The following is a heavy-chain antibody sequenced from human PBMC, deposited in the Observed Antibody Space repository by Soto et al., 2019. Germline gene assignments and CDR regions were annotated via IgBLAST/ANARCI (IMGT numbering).Heavy chain of an antibody. CDR2: IYYSGST. D-gene: IGHD3-3*01. Sequence: QVQLQESGPGLVKPSETLSLTCTVSGGSISSYYWSWIRQPPGKGLEWIGYIYYSGSTNYNPSLKRRVTISVDTSKNQFSLKLSSVTAADTAVYYCAREGRRGLEWLSRGQYYFDYWGQGTLVTVSS. CDR1: GGSISSYY. V-gene: IGHV4-59*01. J-gene: IGHJ4*02. CDR3: AREGRRGLEWLSRGQYYFDY.